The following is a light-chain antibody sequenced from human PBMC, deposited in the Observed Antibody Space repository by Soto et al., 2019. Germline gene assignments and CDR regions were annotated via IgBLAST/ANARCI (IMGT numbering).Light chain of an antibody. V-gene: IGKV2-28*01. CDR2: LGS. CDR3: RPALQTPT. Sequence: DIVITQSPLSLHVTPGEPASISCRSSQSLLHSNGYNYLDWYLQKPGQSPQLRIYLGSNRASGVPDRFSGSGSGTDFALKISRVEAADVGVYYCRPALQTPTLGQGTKVEIK. CDR1: QSLLHSNGYNY. J-gene: IGKJ1*01.